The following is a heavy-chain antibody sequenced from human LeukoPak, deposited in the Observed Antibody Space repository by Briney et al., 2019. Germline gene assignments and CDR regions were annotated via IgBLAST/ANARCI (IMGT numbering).Heavy chain of an antibody. Sequence: ASVKVSCKASGYTFTSYDINWVRQATGQGLEWMGWMNPNSGNTGYAQKFQGRVTITRNTSISTAYMELSSLRSEDTAVYYCARSELDCSGGSCYGGFDYWGQGTLVTVSS. D-gene: IGHD2-15*01. CDR2: MNPNSGNT. CDR1: GYTFTSYD. V-gene: IGHV1-8*03. CDR3: ARSELDCSGGSCYGGFDY. J-gene: IGHJ4*02.